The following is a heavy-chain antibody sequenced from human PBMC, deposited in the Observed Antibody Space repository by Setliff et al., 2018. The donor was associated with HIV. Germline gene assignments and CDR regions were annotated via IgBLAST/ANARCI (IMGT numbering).Heavy chain of an antibody. CDR3: ARRDWLPLGGLDY. Sequence: SETLSLTCTVSGGSISSDYWSWIRQPSGKGLEWIGNIYSTGSGRTYYNPSLKSRVTISIDRSKNQFSLKLSSVTAADTAVYYCARRDWLPLGGLDYWGQGTLVTVSS. CDR1: GGSISSDY. CDR2: IYSTGSGRT. V-gene: IGHV4-59*12. D-gene: IGHD3-10*01. J-gene: IGHJ4*02.